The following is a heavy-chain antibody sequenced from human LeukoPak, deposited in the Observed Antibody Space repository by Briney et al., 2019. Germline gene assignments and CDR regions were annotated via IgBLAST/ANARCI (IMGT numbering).Heavy chain of an antibody. CDR3: ARGARDPIAAAGTADY. Sequence: ASVKVSCKASGYTFTSYDINWVRQATGQGLEWMGWMNPNSGNTGYAQEFQGRVTITRNTSISTAYMELSSLRSEDTAVYYCARGARDPIAAAGTADYWGQGTLVTVSS. J-gene: IGHJ4*02. CDR1: GYTFTSYD. D-gene: IGHD6-13*01. CDR2: MNPNSGNT. V-gene: IGHV1-8*03.